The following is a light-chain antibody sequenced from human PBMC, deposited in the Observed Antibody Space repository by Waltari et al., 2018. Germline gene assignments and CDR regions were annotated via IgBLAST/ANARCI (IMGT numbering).Light chain of an antibody. CDR1: QSIGSW. V-gene: IGKV1-5*03. CDR3: QRYNSYPIT. J-gene: IGKJ3*01. CDR2: EAT. Sequence: MTQSPSTLSASVGDRVTITCRASQSIGSWLAWYQQKPGKAPKLLIYEATSLESGVPSRFSASGSGTEFTLTISSLQPDDFATYYCQRYNSYPITFGPGTKVDI.